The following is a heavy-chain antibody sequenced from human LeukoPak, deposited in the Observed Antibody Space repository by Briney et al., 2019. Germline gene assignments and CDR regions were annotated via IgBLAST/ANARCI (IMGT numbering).Heavy chain of an antibody. D-gene: IGHD3-16*01. V-gene: IGHV3-30*02. Sequence: GGSLRLSCATSGFAFSSYGMHWARQAPGKGLEWVAFIRYDGSEKYYADSVKGRFTISRDNSRSTLYLQLNSLSAEDTALYYCAKITGLSPGAFDYWGRGTLVTVSS. CDR2: IRYDGSEK. J-gene: IGHJ4*02. CDR3: AKITGLSPGAFDY. CDR1: GFAFSSYG.